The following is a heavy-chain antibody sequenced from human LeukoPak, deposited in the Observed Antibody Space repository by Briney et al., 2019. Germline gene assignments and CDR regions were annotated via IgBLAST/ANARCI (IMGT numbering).Heavy chain of an antibody. CDR1: GFTFSSYW. CDR2: INSDGSEG. Sequence: GGSLRLSCAASGFTFSSYWMNWARQAPGKGLEWVASINSDGSEGYYADVVKGRFTISRDNAKNSLYLQINSLRAEDTAVYYCARSSYSSSSSVWGQGTMVTVSS. D-gene: IGHD6-6*01. J-gene: IGHJ3*01. CDR3: ARSSYSSSSSV. V-gene: IGHV3-7*03.